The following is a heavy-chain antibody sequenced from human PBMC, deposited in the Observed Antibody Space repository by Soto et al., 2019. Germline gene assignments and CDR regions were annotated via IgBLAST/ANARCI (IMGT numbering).Heavy chain of an antibody. Sequence: EVQLLESGGGLVQPGGSLRLSCAASGFTFSSYAMNWVRQAPGKGLEWVSVISGSGDSTYYADSVKGRFTISRDNSKNTLYLQMNSLRAEDTAVYYCARRNSGWYFDLWGRGTLVTVFS. CDR1: GFTFSSYA. D-gene: IGHD4-4*01. CDR3: ARRNSGWYFDL. J-gene: IGHJ2*01. CDR2: ISGSGDST. V-gene: IGHV3-23*01.